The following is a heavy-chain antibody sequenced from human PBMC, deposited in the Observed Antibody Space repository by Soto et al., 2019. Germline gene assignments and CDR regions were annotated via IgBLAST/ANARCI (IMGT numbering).Heavy chain of an antibody. D-gene: IGHD1-1*01. CDR1: GGSISSGDYY. CDR2: TYYSGNT. CDR3: ARVSTQQRWFDP. V-gene: IGHV4-30-4*01. J-gene: IGHJ5*02. Sequence: SETLSLTCTVSGGSISSGDYYWSWIRQPPGKGLEWIGYTYYSGNTYYNPSLKSRVTISVDTSKNQFSLKLSSVTAADTAVYSCARVSTQQRWFDPWGQGTLVTVSS.